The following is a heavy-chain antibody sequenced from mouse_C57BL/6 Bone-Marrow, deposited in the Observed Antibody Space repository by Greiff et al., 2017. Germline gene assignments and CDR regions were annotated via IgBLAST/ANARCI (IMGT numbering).Heavy chain of an antibody. CDR3: TRLGYYGSRRYFDV. CDR1: GFTFSSYA. CDR2: ISSGGDYI. V-gene: IGHV5-9-1*02. Sequence: EVKLVESGEGLVKPGGSLKLSCAASGFTFSSYAMSWVRQTPEKRLEWVAYISSGGDYIYYADTVKGRFTISRDTARNTLYLQMSSLKSEDTAMYYCTRLGYYGSRRYFDVWGTGTTVTVSS. D-gene: IGHD1-1*01. J-gene: IGHJ1*03.